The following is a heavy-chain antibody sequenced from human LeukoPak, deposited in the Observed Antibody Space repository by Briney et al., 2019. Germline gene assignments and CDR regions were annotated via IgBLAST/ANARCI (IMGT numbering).Heavy chain of an antibody. V-gene: IGHV3-30-3*01. CDR3: ASLRSWFGGLFMAAFGGMDV. D-gene: IGHD3-10*01. CDR1: GFTYSSYA. Sequence: GGSLRLSCAASGFTYSSYAMHWVRQAPGKGLEWVAVISYDGSNKYYADSVKGRFTISRDNSKNTLYLQMNSLRAEDTAVYYCASLRSWFGGLFMAAFGGMDVWGQGTTVTVSS. J-gene: IGHJ6*02. CDR2: ISYDGSNK.